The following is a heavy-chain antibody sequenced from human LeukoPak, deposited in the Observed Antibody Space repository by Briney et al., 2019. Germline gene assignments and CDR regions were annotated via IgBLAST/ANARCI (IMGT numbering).Heavy chain of an antibody. J-gene: IGHJ3*02. V-gene: IGHV4-38-2*02. CDR2: IYHSGST. CDR1: GYSISSGYY. Sequence: SETLSLTCTVSGYSISSGYYWGWLRQPPGKGLEWIGSIYHSGSTYYNPSLKSRVTISVDKSKNQFSLKLSSVTAADTAVYYCARANPWAPRRHGSFDIWGQGTMVTVSS. CDR3: ARANPWAPRRHGSFDI. D-gene: IGHD3-10*01.